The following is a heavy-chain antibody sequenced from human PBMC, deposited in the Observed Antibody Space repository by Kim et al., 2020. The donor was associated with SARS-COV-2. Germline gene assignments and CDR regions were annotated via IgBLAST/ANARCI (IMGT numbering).Heavy chain of an antibody. D-gene: IGHD1-1*01. V-gene: IGHV4-39*07. CDR1: GGSISSSSYY. CDR2: IYYSVST. Sequence: SETLSLTCTVSGGSISSSSYYWGWIRQPPGKGLEWIGSIYYSVSTYYNPSLKSRVTISVDTSKNQFSLKLSSVTAADTAVYYCARDWAWNYLDYWGQGTLVTVSS. J-gene: IGHJ4*02. CDR3: ARDWAWNYLDY.